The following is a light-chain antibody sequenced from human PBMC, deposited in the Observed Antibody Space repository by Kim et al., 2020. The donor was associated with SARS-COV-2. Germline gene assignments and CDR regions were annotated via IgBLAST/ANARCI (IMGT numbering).Light chain of an antibody. Sequence: EIVLTQSPGTLSLSPGERATLSCRTSQSVCSHCLAWYQQKPGQAPRLLIYSVSNRATGIPDRFSGSGSGTDFTLTISRLEPEDLAVYCWQQYGIAPPYTVGQGTKLEI. CDR1: QSVCSHC. CDR2: SVS. V-gene: IGKV3-20*01. CDR3: QQYGIAPPYT. J-gene: IGKJ2*01.